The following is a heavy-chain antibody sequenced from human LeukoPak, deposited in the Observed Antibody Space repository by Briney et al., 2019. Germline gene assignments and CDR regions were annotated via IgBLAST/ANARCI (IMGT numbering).Heavy chain of an antibody. Sequence: GGSLRLSCAASGFTVSSYYMSWVRQAPGKGLEWVSVIYSGGSTYYADSVKGRFTISRHNSKNTLYLQMNSLRAEDTAVYYCARWSPRPGGYYYYGMDVWGQGTTVTVSS. CDR1: GFTVSSYY. CDR2: IYSGGST. CDR3: ARWSPRPGGYYYYGMDV. V-gene: IGHV3-53*04. J-gene: IGHJ6*02. D-gene: IGHD1-14*01.